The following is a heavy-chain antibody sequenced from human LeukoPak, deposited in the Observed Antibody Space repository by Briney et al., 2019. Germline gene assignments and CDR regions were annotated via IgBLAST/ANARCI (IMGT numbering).Heavy chain of an antibody. CDR1: GFTFDDYG. J-gene: IGHJ5*02. Sequence: AGGSLRLSYAASGFTFDDYGMNWVRQAPGKGLEWVSGTNWNGGRSGYADSVKGRFTISRDNSKNTLYLQMDSLRAEDTALYYCAKGSGINHYHWIDPWGQGTLVTVSS. CDR3: AKGSGINHYHWIDP. CDR2: TNWNGGRS. V-gene: IGHV3-20*03. D-gene: IGHD1-14*01.